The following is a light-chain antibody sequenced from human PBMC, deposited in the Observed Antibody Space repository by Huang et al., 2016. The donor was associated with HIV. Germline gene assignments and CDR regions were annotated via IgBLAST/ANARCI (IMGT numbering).Light chain of an antibody. CDR1: QTISSY. CDR2: AAS. V-gene: IGKV1-39*01. Sequence: DIQMTQSPSSLSASVGDRVTITCRASQTISSYLNWYQQTPGRAPKLLIYAASTLQSGVPSRFFGSGSGTVFTLIISNLQPEDFGTYFCQQSFTTPGTFGQGTRLDMK. CDR3: QQSFTTPGT. J-gene: IGKJ5*01.